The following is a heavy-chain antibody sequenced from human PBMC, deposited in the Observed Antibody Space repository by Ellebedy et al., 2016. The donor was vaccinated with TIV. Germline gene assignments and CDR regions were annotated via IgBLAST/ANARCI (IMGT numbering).Heavy chain of an antibody. V-gene: IGHV4-39*01. D-gene: IGHD3-22*01. CDR3: ARGLMGYDSSGYYYRFNFDY. J-gene: IGHJ4*02. Sequence: SETLSLTCSISGGSISSSSYYWSWIRQPPGKGLEWIGTIYYSGNTYSSPSLESRVSVSVDPSKNQFSLKLTSVTAADTAVYYCARGLMGYDSSGYYYRFNFDYWGQGTLVTVSS. CDR1: GGSISSSSYY. CDR2: IYYSGNT.